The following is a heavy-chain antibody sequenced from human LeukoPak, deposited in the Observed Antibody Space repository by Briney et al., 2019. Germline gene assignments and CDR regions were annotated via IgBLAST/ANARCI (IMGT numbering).Heavy chain of an antibody. CDR2: IRYDGSNK. CDR3: ASGKRDYGDYVPY. V-gene: IGHV3-30*02. D-gene: IGHD4-17*01. Sequence: EGSLRLSCAASGFTFSSYGMHWVRQAPGKGLEWVAFIRYDGSNKYYADSVKGRFTISRDNSKNTLYLQMNSLRAEDTAVYYCASGKRDYGDYVPYWGQGTLVTVSS. CDR1: GFTFSSYG. J-gene: IGHJ4*02.